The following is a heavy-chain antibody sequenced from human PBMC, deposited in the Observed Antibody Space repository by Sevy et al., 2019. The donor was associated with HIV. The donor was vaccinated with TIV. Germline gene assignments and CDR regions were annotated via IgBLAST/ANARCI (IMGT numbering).Heavy chain of an antibody. CDR1: GGSINSGDYY. CDR2: IFHTGST. Sequence: SETLSLTCTVSGGSINSGDYYWSWIRQHPEKGLEWIGYIFHTGSTYYNRSFKSRATISVDTSKNQFSLKLSLMTAADTAVYYCAREGTKGVWFDPWGQGTLVTVSP. D-gene: IGHD3-16*01. J-gene: IGHJ5*02. V-gene: IGHV4-31*03. CDR3: AREGTKGVWFDP.